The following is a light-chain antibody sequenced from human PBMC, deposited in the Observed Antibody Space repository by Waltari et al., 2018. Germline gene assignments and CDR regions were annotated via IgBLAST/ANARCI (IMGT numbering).Light chain of an antibody. V-gene: IGLV2-14*01. Sequence: QSALTQPASVSASPGLSITISCTGTSGDIGGSDFVSWYQHHPGRAPKVLIFDVNHRPSGIPDRFSGSKSGNTASLTISGLQAEDDADYYCSSPSTNNVFVFGGGTKVTVL. CDR1: SGDIGGSDF. CDR3: SSPSTNNVFV. J-gene: IGLJ2*01. CDR2: DVN.